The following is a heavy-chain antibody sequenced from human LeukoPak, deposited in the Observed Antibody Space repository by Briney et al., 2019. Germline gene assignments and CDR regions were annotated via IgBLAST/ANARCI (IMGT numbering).Heavy chain of an antibody. D-gene: IGHD2-2*01. CDR1: GGSISSYY. CDR3: ARPSNPYWYFDL. CDR2: IYYSGST. Sequence: SETLTLTCTVSGGSISSYYWSWIRQPPGKGLEWIGYIYYSGSTNYNPSLKSRVTISVDTSENQFSLKLSSVTAADTAVYYCARPSNPYWYFDLWGRGTLVTVSS. J-gene: IGHJ2*01. V-gene: IGHV4-59*08.